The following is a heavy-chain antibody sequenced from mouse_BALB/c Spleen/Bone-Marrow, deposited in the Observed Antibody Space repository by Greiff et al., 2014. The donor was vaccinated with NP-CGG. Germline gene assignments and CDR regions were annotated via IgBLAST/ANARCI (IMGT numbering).Heavy chain of an antibody. CDR1: GFNIKDTY. CDR3: ASYVYGDYFDY. CDR2: IDPANVNT. Sequence: EVKLVESGAELVKPGASVKLSCTASGFNIKDTYMHWVKQRPEQGLEWIGRIDPANVNTKYDPKFQGKATITADTSSNTAYLQLSSLTSEDTAVYYCASYVYGDYFDYWGQGTTLTVSS. D-gene: IGHD1-1*01. J-gene: IGHJ2*01. V-gene: IGHV14-3*02.